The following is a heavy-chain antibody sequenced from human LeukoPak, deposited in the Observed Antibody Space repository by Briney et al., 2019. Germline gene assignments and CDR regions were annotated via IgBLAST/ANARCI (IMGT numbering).Heavy chain of an antibody. J-gene: IGHJ4*02. Sequence: RTGGSLRLSCAASGFTFSSYWMHWVRQAPGKGLEWVSGINWNGGSTGYADSVKGRFTISRDNAKNSLYLQMNSLRAEDTALYYCARDAFSRDGLNWGQGTLVTVSS. D-gene: IGHD5-24*01. CDR1: GFTFSSYW. CDR2: INWNGGST. V-gene: IGHV3-20*04. CDR3: ARDAFSRDGLN.